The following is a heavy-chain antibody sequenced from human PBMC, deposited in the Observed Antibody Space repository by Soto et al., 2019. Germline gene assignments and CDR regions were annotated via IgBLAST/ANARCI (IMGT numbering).Heavy chain of an antibody. CDR1: GFTFSSYW. Sequence: EVQLVESGGGLVQPGGSLRLSCAASGFTFSSYWMNWVRQAPGKGLEWVANINHDGSEKYYVYSVNGGFTISRDNTKNSLYVQMNGLTAEDTAVCYCARDGEAPGSYFYNWGHGTLVTVSS. J-gene: IGHJ4*01. V-gene: IGHV3-7*05. D-gene: IGHD6-13*01. CDR2: INHDGSEK. CDR3: ARDGEAPGSYFYN.